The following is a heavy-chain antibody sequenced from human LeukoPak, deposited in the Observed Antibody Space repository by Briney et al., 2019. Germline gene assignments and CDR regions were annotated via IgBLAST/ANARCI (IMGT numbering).Heavy chain of an antibody. CDR1: DDSISDYY. J-gene: IGHJ4*02. D-gene: IGHD3-16*01. CDR3: TRGAGWLIDY. V-gene: IGHV4-59*01. CDR2: IHNSGTS. Sequence: SETLSHTCTVSDDSISDYYRGWIRQPPGKGLEWIGYIHNSGTSTYNLSLKSRVTISADTSKNQFSLKLNSMTTADTAVYYCTRGAGWLIDYWGQGTLVTVSS.